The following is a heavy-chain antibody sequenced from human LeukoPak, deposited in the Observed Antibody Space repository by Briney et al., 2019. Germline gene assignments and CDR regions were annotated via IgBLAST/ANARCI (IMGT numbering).Heavy chain of an antibody. CDR3: ASQDRLIVVVVGATVSSDHGMDV. CDR2: ISDSGGST. CDR1: GFTFSSYA. V-gene: IGHV3-23*01. D-gene: IGHD2-15*01. J-gene: IGHJ6*02. Sequence: GGSLRLSCAASGFTFSSYAMSWVRQAPGKGLEWVSGISDSGGSTHYADSVKGRFTISRDNSKYMLYLQMNSLRAEDTAVYYCASQDRLIVVVVGATVSSDHGMDVWGQGTTVTVSS.